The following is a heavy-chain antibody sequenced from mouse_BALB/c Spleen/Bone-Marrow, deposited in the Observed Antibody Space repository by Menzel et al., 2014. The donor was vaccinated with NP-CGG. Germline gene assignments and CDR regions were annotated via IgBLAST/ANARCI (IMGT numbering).Heavy chain of an antibody. V-gene: IGHV4-1*02. Sequence: DVKLVESGGGLVQPGGSLKLSCAASGFDFRRYWMSWVRQAPGKGLQWIGEINPDSRTINYTPSLKDKFIISRDNAKNTLYLQMSKVRSEDTALYYCARGNYYGNLDYWGQGTTLTVSS. D-gene: IGHD2-1*01. CDR1: GFDFRRYW. CDR2: INPDSRTI. CDR3: ARGNYYGNLDY. J-gene: IGHJ2*01.